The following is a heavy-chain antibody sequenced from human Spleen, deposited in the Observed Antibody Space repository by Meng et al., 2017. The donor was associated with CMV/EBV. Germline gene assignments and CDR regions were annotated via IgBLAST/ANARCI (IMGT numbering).Heavy chain of an antibody. V-gene: IGHV1-18*01. CDR2: ITVYNGNT. Sequence: SGYTFRSYRITWVRQAPGQGLEWMGWITVYNGNTDYAQKYQGRVTMTTDTSTSTAYMELRSLRSEDTAVYYCARDPALVGASHWFDPWGQGTLVTVSS. D-gene: IGHD1-26*01. CDR3: ARDPALVGASHWFDP. CDR1: GYTFRSYR. J-gene: IGHJ5*02.